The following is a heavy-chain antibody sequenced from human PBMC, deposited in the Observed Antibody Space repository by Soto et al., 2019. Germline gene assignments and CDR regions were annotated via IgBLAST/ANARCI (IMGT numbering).Heavy chain of an antibody. CDR3: ARPGIAAAGNFDY. CDR1: GGSIISSSYY. D-gene: IGHD6-13*01. J-gene: IGHJ4*02. V-gene: IGHV4-39*01. Sequence: LEILSLTCTVSGGSIISSSYYWGWIRQPPGKGLEWIGSIYYSGSTYYNPSLKSRVTISVDTSKNQFSLKLSSVTAAYMAVYYCARPGIAAAGNFDYWGQGTLVTVSS. CDR2: IYYSGST.